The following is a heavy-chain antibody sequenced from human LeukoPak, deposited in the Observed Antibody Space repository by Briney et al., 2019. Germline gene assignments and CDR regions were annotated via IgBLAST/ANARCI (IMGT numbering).Heavy chain of an antibody. CDR1: GASIFGSY. J-gene: IGHJ4*02. V-gene: IGHV4-59*08. D-gene: IGHD6-6*01. CDR2: IYYTGDS. CDR3: ARHSFARPFDS. Sequence: SETLSLTCTVSGASIFGSYWSWIRQPPGKGLEWIGYIYYTGDSNYNPSLKSRATISLDTSGSQFSLMLSSVTAADTAIYYCARHSFARPFDSWGQGTLVTVSS.